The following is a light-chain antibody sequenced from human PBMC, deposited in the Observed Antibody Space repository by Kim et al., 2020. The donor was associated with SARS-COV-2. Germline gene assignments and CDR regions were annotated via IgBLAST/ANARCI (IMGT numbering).Light chain of an antibody. CDR3: QQYASSPIT. V-gene: IGKV3-20*01. J-gene: IGKJ5*01. CDR1: QSVSSSY. CDR2: GAS. Sequence: EIVLTQSPATLSLSPGERATLSCRASQSVSSSYLAWHQQKPGPAPRLLIYGASSRATGIPDRFSGSGSGTDFTLPISRLEPEVFAVYYCQQYASSPITFGRGTRLEIK.